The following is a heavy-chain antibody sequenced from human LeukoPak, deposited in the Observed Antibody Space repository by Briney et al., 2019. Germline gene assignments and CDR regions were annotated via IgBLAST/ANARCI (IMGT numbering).Heavy chain of an antibody. J-gene: IGHJ4*02. Sequence: GASVKVSCKASGYTFTSYGISWVRQAPGQGLEWMGWISAYNGNTNYAQKLQGRATMTTDTSTSTAYMELRSLRSDDTAVYYCARDRRILEWLFTFDYWGQGTLVTVSS. CDR2: ISAYNGNT. CDR1: GYTFTSYG. D-gene: IGHD3-3*01. CDR3: ARDRRILEWLFTFDY. V-gene: IGHV1-18*01.